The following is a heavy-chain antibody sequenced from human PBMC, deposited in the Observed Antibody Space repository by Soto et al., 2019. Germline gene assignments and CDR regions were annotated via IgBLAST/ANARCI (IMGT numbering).Heavy chain of an antibody. CDR1: GYTFTSCA. CDR3: ARVYCGGDCYPTSSFDY. J-gene: IGHJ4*02. V-gene: IGHV1-3*01. CDR2: INAGNGNT. D-gene: IGHD2-21*02. Sequence: QVQLVQSGAEVKKPGASVKVSCKASGYTFTSCAMHWVRQAPGQRLEWMEWINAGNGNTKYSQKFQGRVTITRDTSASTAYMELSSLRSEDTAVYYCARVYCGGDCYPTSSFDYWGQGTLVTVSS.